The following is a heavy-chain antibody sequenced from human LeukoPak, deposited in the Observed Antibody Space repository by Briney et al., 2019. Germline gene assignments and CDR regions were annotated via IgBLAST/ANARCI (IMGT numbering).Heavy chain of an antibody. Sequence: GGSLRLSCAASGFTLSNHWMTWVRQVPGRGPEWVANVNRDGSETYYLDSVKGRFTISKDNAKNSLYLQMNSLRAEDTALYHCARNNGMDVWGQGTTVIISS. V-gene: IGHV3-7*03. CDR1: GFTLSNHW. J-gene: IGHJ6*02. CDR3: ARNNGMDV. CDR2: VNRDGSET.